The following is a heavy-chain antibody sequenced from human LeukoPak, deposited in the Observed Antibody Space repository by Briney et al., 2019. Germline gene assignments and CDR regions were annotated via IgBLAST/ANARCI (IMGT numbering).Heavy chain of an antibody. J-gene: IGHJ5*02. CDR1: GASFSINA. D-gene: IGHD6-25*01. Sequence: SVKVSCKASGASFSINAISRMRQAPGPGLERMGGNNPIIGTANYPQKFQERVTITTDESTSTAYMEQSSLRSEDTAVYYCAREIGAGTWLDPWGQGTLVTVS. V-gene: IGHV1-69*05. CDR3: AREIGAGTWLDP. CDR2: NNPIIGTA.